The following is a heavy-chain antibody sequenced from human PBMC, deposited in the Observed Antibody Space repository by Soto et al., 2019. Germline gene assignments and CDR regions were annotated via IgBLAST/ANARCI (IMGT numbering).Heavy chain of an antibody. CDR1: GYTFSSYV. CDR3: TKDLVTTITTLGH. J-gene: IGHJ4*02. V-gene: IGHV3-23*01. Sequence: PGGSLRLSCAASGYTFSSYVMTWVRQAPGKGLEWVSSISGVGTSKFYADSVKGRFTISRDNSKNILYLQMDSLRAEDTAVYYCTKDLVTTITTLGHRGQGTLVTVSS. CDR2: ISGVGTSK. D-gene: IGHD4-17*01.